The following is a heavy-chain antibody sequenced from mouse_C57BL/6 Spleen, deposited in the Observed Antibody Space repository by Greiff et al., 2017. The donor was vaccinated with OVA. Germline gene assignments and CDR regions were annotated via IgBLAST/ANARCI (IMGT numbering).Heavy chain of an antibody. CDR1: GYTFTSYW. J-gene: IGHJ2*01. Sequence: VQLQQPGAELVKPGASVKMSCKASGYTFTSYWITWVKQRPGQGLEWIGDIYPGSGSTNYNEKFKSKATLTVDTSSSTAYMQLSSLTSEDYAVYYCARDYGSSYYFDYWGQGTTLTVSS. CDR2: IYPGSGST. CDR3: ARDYGSSYYFDY. D-gene: IGHD1-1*01. V-gene: IGHV1-55*01.